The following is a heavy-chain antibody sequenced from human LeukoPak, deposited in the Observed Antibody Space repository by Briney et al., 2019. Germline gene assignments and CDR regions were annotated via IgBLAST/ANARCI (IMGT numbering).Heavy chain of an antibody. V-gene: IGHV4-39*01. CDR3: ARSIAARYQWFDP. CDR2: IYYSGST. D-gene: IGHD6-6*01. CDR1: GGSISSSSYY. J-gene: IGHJ5*02. Sequence: SETLSLTCTVSGGSISSSSYYWGWIRQPPGKGLEWIGSIYYSGSTYYNPSLKSRVTISVDTSKNQFSLELSSVTAADTAVYYCARSIAARYQWFDPWGQGTLVTVSS.